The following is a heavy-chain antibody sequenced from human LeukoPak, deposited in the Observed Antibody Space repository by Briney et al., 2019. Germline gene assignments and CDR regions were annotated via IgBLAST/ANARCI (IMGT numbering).Heavy chain of an antibody. V-gene: IGHV4-39*07. Sequence: SETLSLTCTVSGGSISSSSYYWGWIRQPPGKGLEWIGSIYYSGSTYYNPSLKSRVTISVDTPKNQFSLKLSSVTAADTAVYYCARASYSSSWIHLWGQGTLVTVSS. CDR2: IYYSGST. D-gene: IGHD6-13*01. CDR1: GGSISSSSYY. CDR3: ARASYSSSWIHL. J-gene: IGHJ4*02.